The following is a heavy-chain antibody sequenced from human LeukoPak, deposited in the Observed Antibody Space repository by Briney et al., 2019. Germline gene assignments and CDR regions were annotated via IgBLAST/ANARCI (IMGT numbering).Heavy chain of an antibody. J-gene: IGHJ4*02. Sequence: GGSLRLSCAASGFTFSSYDIHWVRRAPGKGLEWVAFIRNDGSNEYYADSAKGRFTISRDNSKNTLYLQMNSLRADDTAIYYCAKKDGGRGEGTFDYWGQGTLVTVSS. CDR2: IRNDGSNE. CDR1: GFTFSSYD. V-gene: IGHV3-30*02. D-gene: IGHD3-10*01. CDR3: AKKDGGRGEGTFDY.